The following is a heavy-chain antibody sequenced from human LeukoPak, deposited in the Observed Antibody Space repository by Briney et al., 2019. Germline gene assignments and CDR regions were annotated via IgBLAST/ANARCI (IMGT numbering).Heavy chain of an antibody. Sequence: PSETLSLTCTVSGGSISTYFWGWIRQPPGKGLEWIAYISYSGSTNHNPSLKSRVTISVDTSKKQFSLRLSSVTAADTAVYYCARHTGSYHFDYWGQGTLVTVSS. J-gene: IGHJ4*02. CDR1: GGSISTYF. CDR2: ISYSGST. D-gene: IGHD3-16*02. CDR3: ARHTGSYHFDY. V-gene: IGHV4-59*01.